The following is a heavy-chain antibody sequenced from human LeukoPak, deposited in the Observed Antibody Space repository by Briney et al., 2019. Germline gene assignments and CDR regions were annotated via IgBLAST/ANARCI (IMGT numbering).Heavy chain of an antibody. D-gene: IGHD5-24*01. V-gene: IGHV4-34*01. Sequence: PSETLSLTCAVYGGSFSGYYWSWIRQPPGKGLEWIGEINHSGSTNYNPSLKSRVTISVDTSKNQFSLKLSSVTAADTAVYYCARLSPKRGDGHKKAFDYWGQGTLVTVSS. CDR2: INHSGST. J-gene: IGHJ4*02. CDR1: GGSFSGYY. CDR3: ARLSPKRGDGHKKAFDY.